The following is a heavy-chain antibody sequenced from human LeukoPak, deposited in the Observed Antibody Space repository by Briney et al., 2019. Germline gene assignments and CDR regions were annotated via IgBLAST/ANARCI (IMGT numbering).Heavy chain of an antibody. CDR2: ISSSGSYI. CDR3: ATTQGILGTDTTGDF. J-gene: IGHJ4*02. V-gene: IGHV3-21*06. CDR1: GLTFRTYS. D-gene: IGHD2-15*01. Sequence: GGSLRLSCVASGLTFRTYSMNWLRQAPGKGLEWVSSISSSGSYIYYADSVKGRFTISRDNAKNSLFLHMTRLSAEDTAVYYCATTQGILGTDTTGDFWGQGTLVTVSS.